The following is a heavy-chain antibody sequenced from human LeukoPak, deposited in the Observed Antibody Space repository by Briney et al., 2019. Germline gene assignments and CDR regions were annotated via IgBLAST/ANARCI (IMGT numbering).Heavy chain of an antibody. V-gene: IGHV3-30*02. CDR3: AKVFVEMATNGFDY. CDR1: GFTFSSYG. J-gene: IGHJ4*02. CDR2: IRYDGSNK. D-gene: IGHD5-24*01. Sequence: PGGSLRLSCAASGFTFSSYGMHWVRQAPGKGLEWVAFIRYDGSNKYYADSVKGRFTISRDNSKNTLYLQMNSLRAEDTAVYYCAKVFVEMATNGFDYWGQGTLVTVSS.